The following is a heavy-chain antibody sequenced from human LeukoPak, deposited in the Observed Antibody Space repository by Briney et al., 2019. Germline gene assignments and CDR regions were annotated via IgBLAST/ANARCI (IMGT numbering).Heavy chain of an antibody. CDR2: IHYSGST. CDR1: GGSIRGHY. CDR3: ARGGYYTTSSYDY. Sequence: PSETLSLTCAVSGGSIRGHYWSWIRQPPGKGLEWIGCIHYSGSTNYNPSLKSRVTISVDTSKNQFSLKLSSVTAADTAVYYCARGGYYTTSSYDYWGQGTLVTVSS. J-gene: IGHJ4*02. D-gene: IGHD1-26*01. V-gene: IGHV4-59*11.